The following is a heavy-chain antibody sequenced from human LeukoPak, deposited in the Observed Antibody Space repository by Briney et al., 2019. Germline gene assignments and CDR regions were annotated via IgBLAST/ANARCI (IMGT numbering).Heavy chain of an antibody. CDR1: GFTLSSNY. J-gene: IGHJ6*03. Sequence: GGSLRLSCAASGFTLSSNYMSWVRQAPGKGLEWVSVIYSGGSTYYTHSVKGRFTISGGNSKNTLYLQMNSLRAEDTAVYYCASTVDTAMNGYYYYYMDVWGKGTTVTVSS. CDR2: IYSGGST. D-gene: IGHD5-18*01. V-gene: IGHV3-66*02. CDR3: ASTVDTAMNGYYYYYMDV.